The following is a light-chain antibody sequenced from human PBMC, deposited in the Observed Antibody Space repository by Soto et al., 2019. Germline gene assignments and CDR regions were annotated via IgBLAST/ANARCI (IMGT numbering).Light chain of an antibody. CDR3: QQYGSSRWT. J-gene: IGKJ1*01. V-gene: IGKV3-20*01. Sequence: IVLTQSPGTLSLSPGERATLSCRSSESVYESQLAWYQQKAGQAPRLLIYAISSRAAGIPDRFSGSGSGPDFTLTISRVEPEDFAMYFCQQYGSSRWTYAQGTKVDIK. CDR2: AIS. CDR1: ESVYESQ.